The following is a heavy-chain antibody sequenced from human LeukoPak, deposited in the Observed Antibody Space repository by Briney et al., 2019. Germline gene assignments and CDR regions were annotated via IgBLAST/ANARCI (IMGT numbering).Heavy chain of an antibody. J-gene: IGHJ3*02. V-gene: IGHV5-51*01. CDR2: IYPGDSDT. CDR3: ARRHWGSWGPNAFHI. D-gene: IGHD3-16*01. Sequence: PGESLKISCKGSGYIFTNYWIGWVRQLPGKGLEWTGIIYPGDSDTTYSPSFQGQVTISADKSISTAYLQWSNLKASDTAMYYCARRHWGSWGPNAFHIWGQGTMVTVSS. CDR1: GYIFTNYW.